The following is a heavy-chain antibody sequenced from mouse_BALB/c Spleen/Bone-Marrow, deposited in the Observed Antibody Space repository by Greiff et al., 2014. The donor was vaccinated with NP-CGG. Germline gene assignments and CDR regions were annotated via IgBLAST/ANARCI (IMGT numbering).Heavy chain of an antibody. Sequence: QVQLMESGPGLVQPSQSLSITCTVSGFSLTSYGVHWVRQSPGKGLEWLGVIWSGGSTDYNAAFISRLSISKDNSKCQVFFKMNSLQANDTAINYWARRTTVVAHYYAMDYWGQGTSVTVSS. CDR2: IWSGGST. CDR1: GFSLTSYG. J-gene: IGHJ4*01. V-gene: IGHV2-2*02. D-gene: IGHD1-1*01. CDR3: ARRTTVVAHYYAMDY.